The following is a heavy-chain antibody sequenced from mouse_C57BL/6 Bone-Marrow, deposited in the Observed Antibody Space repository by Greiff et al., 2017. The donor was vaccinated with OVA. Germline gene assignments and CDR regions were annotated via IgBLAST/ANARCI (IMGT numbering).Heavy chain of an antibody. CDR1: GFTFSSYA. Sequence: EVMLVESGGGLVKPGGSLKLSCAASGFTFSSYAMSWVRQTPEKRLEWVATISDGGSYTYYPDNAKNNLYLQMSHLKSEDTAMYYCARVRAYYSKGWYFDVWGTGTTVTVSS. CDR2: ISDGGSYT. V-gene: IGHV5-4*03. J-gene: IGHJ1*03. CDR3: ARVRAYYSKGWYFDV. D-gene: IGHD2-5*01.